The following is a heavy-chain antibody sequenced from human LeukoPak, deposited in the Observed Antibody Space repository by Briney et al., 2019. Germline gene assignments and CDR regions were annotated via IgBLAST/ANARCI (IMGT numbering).Heavy chain of an antibody. CDR1: GGAIGSDGYY. D-gene: IGHD3-10*01. CDR3: ARSGGRVRGVITTKPFDY. CDR2: IYYSGST. V-gene: IGHV4-31*03. Sequence: SETLSLTCSVSGGAIGSDGYYWNWIRQHPGKGLEWIGYIYYSGSTYYNPSLKSRVTISVDTSKNQFSLKLSSVTAADTAVYYCARSGGRVRGVITTKPFDYWGQGTLVTVSS. J-gene: IGHJ4*02.